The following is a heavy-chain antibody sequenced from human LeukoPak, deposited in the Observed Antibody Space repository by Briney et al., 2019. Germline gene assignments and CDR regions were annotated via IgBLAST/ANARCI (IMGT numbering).Heavy chain of an antibody. J-gene: IGHJ4*02. CDR1: GGSISSYY. CDR3: ARSRHTREIDY. CDR2: IYYSGST. Sequence: ASETLSLTCTVSGGSISSYYWSWIRQPPGKGLEWIGYIYYSGSTNYNPSLKSRVTISVDTSKNQFSLKLSSVTAADTAAYYCARSRHTREIDYWGQGTLVTVSS. D-gene: IGHD3-3*01. V-gene: IGHV4-59*08.